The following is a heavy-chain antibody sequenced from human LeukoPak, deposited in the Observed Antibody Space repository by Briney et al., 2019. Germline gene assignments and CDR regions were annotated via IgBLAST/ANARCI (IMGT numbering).Heavy chain of an antibody. D-gene: IGHD1-26*01. CDR2: IYYSGST. CDR3: ASIVGARVDY. J-gene: IGHJ4*02. V-gene: IGHV4-30-4*01. CDR1: GGSISSGDYY. Sequence: SETLSLTCTVSGGSISSGDYYWSWIRQPPGKGLEWIGYIYYSGSTYYNPSLKSRVTISVDTSKNQFSLRLSSVTAADTAVYYCASIVGARVDYWGQGTLVTVSS.